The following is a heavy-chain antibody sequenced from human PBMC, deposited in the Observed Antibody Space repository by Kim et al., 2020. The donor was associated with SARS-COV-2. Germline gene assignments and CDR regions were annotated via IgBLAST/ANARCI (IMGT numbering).Heavy chain of an antibody. J-gene: IGHJ5*02. V-gene: IGHV3-74*03. CDR3: VRVLHTTNYFDP. D-gene: IGHD1-1*01. Sequence: TYAKSVKGLFTICRYIAKNTLYLQMYSMRVEDTAVYYCVRVLHTTNYFDPWGQGTLVTVSS.